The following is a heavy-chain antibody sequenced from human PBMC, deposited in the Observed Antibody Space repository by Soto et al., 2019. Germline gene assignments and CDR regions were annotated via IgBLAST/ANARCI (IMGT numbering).Heavy chain of an antibody. Sequence: GGSLRLSCAASGFTFDDYGMSWVRQAPGKGLEWVSGINWNGGSTGYADSVKGRFTISRDNAKNSLYLQMNSLRAEDTALYHCARSLPARPLYYYETWYFDLWGRGTLVTVSS. D-gene: IGHD3-22*01. CDR2: INWNGGST. J-gene: IGHJ2*01. V-gene: IGHV3-20*01. CDR1: GFTFDDYG. CDR3: ARSLPARPLYYYETWYFDL.